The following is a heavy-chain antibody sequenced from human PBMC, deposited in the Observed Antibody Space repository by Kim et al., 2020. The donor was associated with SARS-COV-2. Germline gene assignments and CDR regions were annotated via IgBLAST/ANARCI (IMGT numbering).Heavy chain of an antibody. CDR3: ARQWWYVSGSYNWFDP. J-gene: IGHJ5*02. CDR2: INAGNGNT. Sequence: ASVKVSCKASGYTFTSYVMHWVRQAPGQRLEWMGWINAGNGNTKSSQKFQGRVTITRDTSASTAYMELSSLRSEDTAVYYCARQWWYVSGSYNWFDPWGQGTLVTVSS. V-gene: IGHV1-3*01. CDR1: GYTFTSYV. D-gene: IGHD3-10*01.